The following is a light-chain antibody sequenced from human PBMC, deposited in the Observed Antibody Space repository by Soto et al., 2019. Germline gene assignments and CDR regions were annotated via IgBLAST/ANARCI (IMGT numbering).Light chain of an antibody. CDR1: QSVSNY. V-gene: IGKV3-11*01. Sequence: EAVLTQSPAAVSLTPGERATLSCRTTQSVSNYLAWYQQKPGQAPRLLIYDASNRATGIPARFSGSGSGTDFTLTISSLEPEDFALYYCQQRSNWPRTFGQGTKVDNK. CDR3: QQRSNWPRT. CDR2: DAS. J-gene: IGKJ1*01.